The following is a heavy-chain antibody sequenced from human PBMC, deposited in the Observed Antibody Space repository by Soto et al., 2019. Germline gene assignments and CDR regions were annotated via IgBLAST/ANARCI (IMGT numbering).Heavy chain of an antibody. V-gene: IGHV3-30*18. CDR3: AKDRIPNPTMIVVVITGELAY. J-gene: IGHJ4*02. CDR1: GFTFSSYG. CDR2: ISYDGSNK. Sequence: QAGGSLRLSCAASGFTFSSYGMHWVRQAPGKGLEWVAVISYDGSNKYYADSVKGRFTISRDNSKNTLYLQMNSLRAEDTAVYYCAKDRIPNPTMIVVVITGELAYWGQGTLVTVSS. D-gene: IGHD3-22*01.